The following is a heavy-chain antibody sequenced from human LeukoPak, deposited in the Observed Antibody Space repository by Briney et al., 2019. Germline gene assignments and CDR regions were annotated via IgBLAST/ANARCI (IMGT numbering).Heavy chain of an antibody. CDR2: MNPNSGNT. Sequence: ASVKVSCKASGYTFTSYDINWVRQATGQGLEWMGWMNPNSGNTGYAQKFQGRVTTTRNTSISTAYMELSSLRSEDTAVYYCAKEHDGNVYYPYFDSWGQGTLVTVSS. D-gene: IGHD3-22*01. CDR1: GYTFTSYD. J-gene: IGHJ4*02. CDR3: AKEHDGNVYYPYFDS. V-gene: IGHV1-8*01.